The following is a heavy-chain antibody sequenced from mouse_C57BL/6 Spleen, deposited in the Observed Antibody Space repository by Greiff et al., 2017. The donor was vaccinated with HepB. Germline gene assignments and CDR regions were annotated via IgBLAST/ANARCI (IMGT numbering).Heavy chain of an antibody. CDR1: GFSLTSYG. D-gene: IGHD1-1*01. CDR2: IWSGGST. CDR3: ARTDGSSYYYAMDY. V-gene: IGHV2-2*01. J-gene: IGHJ4*01. Sequence: VHLVESGPGLVQPSQSLSITCTVSGFSLTSYGVHWVRQSPGKGLEWLGVIWSGGSTDYNAAFISRLSISKDNAKSQVFFKMNSLQADDTAIYYCARTDGSSYYYAMDYWGQGTSVTVSS.